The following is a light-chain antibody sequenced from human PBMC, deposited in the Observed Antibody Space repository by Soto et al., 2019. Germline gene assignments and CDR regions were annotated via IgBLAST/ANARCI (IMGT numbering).Light chain of an antibody. CDR1: QSVSSY. J-gene: IGKJ4*01. Sequence: EIVLTQSPATLSLSPGERATLSCRASQSVSSYLAWFQQKPGQAPRLLIYDASNRASGIPARFSGSGSGADFTLSINNLEPEDSALYYCHQRYIWVTFNGGTKVEIK. CDR2: DAS. V-gene: IGKV3-11*01. CDR3: HQRYIWVT.